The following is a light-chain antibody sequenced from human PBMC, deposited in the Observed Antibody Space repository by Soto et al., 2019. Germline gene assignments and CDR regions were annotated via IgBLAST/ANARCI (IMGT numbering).Light chain of an antibody. CDR3: MQSTQLPPT. Sequence: DVVMTQTPLSLSVAPGQPASISCKSSQSLLHITGETFLFWYLQKTGQSPQLLIYEVSTRVSGVPDRFSGSGSGTDLTLEISRVETDDVGIYYCMQSTQLPPTCGQGTRLEIK. CDR1: QSLLHITGETF. CDR2: EVS. V-gene: IGKV2D-29*02. J-gene: IGKJ5*01.